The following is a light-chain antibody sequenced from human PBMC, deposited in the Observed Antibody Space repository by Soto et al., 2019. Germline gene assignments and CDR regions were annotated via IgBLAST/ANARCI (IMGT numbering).Light chain of an antibody. CDR2: DVS. V-gene: IGLV2-14*01. CDR3: SSYTSSSTLV. J-gene: IGLJ2*01. CDR1: SSDVGGYTY. Sequence: QSALTQPASVSGSPGQSITISCTGTSSDVGGYTYVSWYQQHPGKAPNLMIYDVSKRPSGVSNRFSGSKSGNTASLTICGLQAEDEADYYCSSYTSSSTLVFGGGTKLTVL.